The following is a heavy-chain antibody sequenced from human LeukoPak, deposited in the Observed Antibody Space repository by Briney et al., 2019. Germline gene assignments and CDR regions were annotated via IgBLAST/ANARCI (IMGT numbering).Heavy chain of an antibody. CDR3: ASPRGMIRGVKYFDQ. J-gene: IGHJ4*02. Sequence: ETSETLSLTCSVSGYSISRGYHWGWIRQPPGKGLEWIGGIHHSGSTYYNTSLRSRVTISVDTPKNQFSLKLSSVTAADTAVYYCASPRGMIRGVKYFDQWGQGTLVTVSS. CDR1: GYSISRGYH. CDR2: IHHSGST. V-gene: IGHV4-38-2*02. D-gene: IGHD3-10*01.